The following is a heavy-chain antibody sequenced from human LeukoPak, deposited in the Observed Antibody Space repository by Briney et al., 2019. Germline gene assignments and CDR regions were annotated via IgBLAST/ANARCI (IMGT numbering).Heavy chain of an antibody. CDR1: RFTFSDYY. D-gene: IGHD1-1*01. CDR3: ARVAKERVGGVYYFDY. V-gene: IGHV3-13*01. Sequence: AGSLRLSCAPSRFTFSDYYMHWVRQPTGKGLEWVSAIDTAGDIYYTGSLKGRFAISRENAKNSLYLQMNSLRAGDTAVYYCARVAKERVGGVYYFDYWGQGTLVTVSS. J-gene: IGHJ4*02. CDR2: IDTAGDI.